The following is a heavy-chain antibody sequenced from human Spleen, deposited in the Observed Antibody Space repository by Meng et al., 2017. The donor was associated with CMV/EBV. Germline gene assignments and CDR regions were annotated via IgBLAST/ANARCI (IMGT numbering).Heavy chain of an antibody. CDR3: VRGGEHCTRTSCFH. CDR2: ISSSGDFK. Sequence: SGFSLNVCSLHWLRQGPGKGLGWVSGISSSGDFKKYADSVRGKFSISKDISKNLLYLQMNNVRADDAAIYYCVRGGEHCTRTSCFHWGQGTLVTVSS. J-gene: IGHJ4*02. D-gene: IGHD2-2*01. V-gene: IGHV3-11*05. CDR1: GFSLNVCS.